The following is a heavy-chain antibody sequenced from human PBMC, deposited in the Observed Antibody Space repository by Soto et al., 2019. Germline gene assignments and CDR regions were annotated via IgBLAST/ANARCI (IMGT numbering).Heavy chain of an antibody. J-gene: IGHJ4*02. CDR3: AEEGTGYFYIPYPPCFDY. CDR1: GFTFSSYA. CDR2: ISGSGGST. Sequence: XGPLQLSCAASGFTFSSYAMSWVRQAPGKGLEWVSAISGSGGSTYYADSVKGRFTISRDNSKNTLYLQMNSLRAEDTAVYYCAEEGTGYFYIPYPPCFDYWGQGTTVTVSS. V-gene: IGHV3-23*01. D-gene: IGHD3-22*01.